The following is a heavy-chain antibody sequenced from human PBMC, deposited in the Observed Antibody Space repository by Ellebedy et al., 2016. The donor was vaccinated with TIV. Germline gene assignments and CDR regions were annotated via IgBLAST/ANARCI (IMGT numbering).Heavy chain of an antibody. Sequence: SSVKVSCXALGGTFSSYTVTWVRQAPGQGLEWRGGVMSIVGTPNYAQKFQGRVTITADESPGTAYMELRSLRFEDTAVYYCARQGEGYCTNGLCPGSVSWGQGTLVTASS. D-gene: IGHD2-8*01. V-gene: IGHV1-69*13. CDR3: ARQGEGYCTNGLCPGSVS. J-gene: IGHJ5*02. CDR2: VMSIVGTP. CDR1: GGTFSSYT.